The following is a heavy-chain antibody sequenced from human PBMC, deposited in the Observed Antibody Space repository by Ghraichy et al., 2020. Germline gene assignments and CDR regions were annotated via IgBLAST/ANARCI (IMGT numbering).Heavy chain of an antibody. D-gene: IGHD4-17*01. CDR3: ASQVYGDYGPVGL. J-gene: IGHJ4*02. CDR2: IYYSGGT. CDR1: GGSIRSSSHY. Sequence: SETLSLTCPVSGGSIRSSSHYWTWIRQTPGKGLEWIGSIYYSGGTYYNPSLKSRLTISIDSSKNQFSLELSSVTAADTAVYYCASQVYGDYGPVGLWGQGTLVTVSS. V-gene: IGHV4-39*01.